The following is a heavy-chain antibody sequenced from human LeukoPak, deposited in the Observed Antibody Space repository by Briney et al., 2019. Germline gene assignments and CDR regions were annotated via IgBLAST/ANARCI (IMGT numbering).Heavy chain of an antibody. CDR1: GYSISSGYY. CDR2: IYHSGST. Sequence: SETLSLTCTVSGYSISSGYYWGWIRQPPGKGLEWIGSIYHSGSTYYNPSLKSRVTISVDTSKNQFSLKLSSVTAADTAVYYCAAHPGRGYYGSGSYYKVWGQGTLVTVSS. CDR3: AAHPGRGYYGSGSYYKV. V-gene: IGHV4-38-2*02. D-gene: IGHD3-10*01. J-gene: IGHJ4*02.